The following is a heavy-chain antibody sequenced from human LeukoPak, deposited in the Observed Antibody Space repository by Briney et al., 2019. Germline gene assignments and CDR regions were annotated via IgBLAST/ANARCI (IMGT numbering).Heavy chain of an antibody. V-gene: IGHV3-30*04. J-gene: IGHJ2*01. CDR3: AREITLQSASYYRYFDL. Sequence: GGSLRLSCAAXGXXXXXXAXXXXXXAXGXXLXXVXXISYDGKXTYHADSVKGRFTNSXDNSKNTLYLQMNSLRTEDTAVYYCAREITLQSASYYRYFDLWGRGTLVTVSS. CDR2: ISYDGKXT. D-gene: IGHD3-16*01. CDR1: GXXXXXXA.